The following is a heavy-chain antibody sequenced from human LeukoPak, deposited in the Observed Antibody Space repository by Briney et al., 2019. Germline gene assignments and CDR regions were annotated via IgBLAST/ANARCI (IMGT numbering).Heavy chain of an antibody. CDR3: ARIGYSSGSFDY. V-gene: IGHV3-7*01. CDR2: IKQDGSEK. CDR1: GFRFTNYW. J-gene: IGHJ4*02. D-gene: IGHD6-25*01. Sequence: GGSLRLSCAASGFRFTNYWMSWVRQAPGKGLEWVANIKQDGSEKDYVDSMKGRFTISRDNTKNSVYLQVNSLRAEDTAVYYCARIGYSSGSFDYWGQGTLVTVSS.